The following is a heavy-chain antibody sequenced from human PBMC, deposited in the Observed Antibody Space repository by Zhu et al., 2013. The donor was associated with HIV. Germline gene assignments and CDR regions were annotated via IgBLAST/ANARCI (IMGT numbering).Heavy chain of an antibody. Sequence: QVQLVQSGAELKDPGSSVKVSCKASGGTFSSYPISWVRQAHGHGLEWMGGIIPTLGTTHYAQTFQDRVTITADVSSGTAYMELSSLRSEDTAVYYCAKTVTTTDYYGVDVWGQGTTVTVSS. D-gene: IGHD4-17*01. J-gene: IGHJ6*02. V-gene: IGHV1-69*01. CDR3: AKTVTTTDYYGVDV. CDR1: GGTFSSYP. CDR2: IIPTLGTT.